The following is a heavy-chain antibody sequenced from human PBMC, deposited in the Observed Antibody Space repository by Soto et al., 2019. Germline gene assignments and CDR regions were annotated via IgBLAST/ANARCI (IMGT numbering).Heavy chain of an antibody. Sequence: SETLSLTCDVSGVSITSHYWNWIRQSPGMGLEWIGSTYFRGSASYNPSLKSRVTISLDTSKYQLSLTLSAVTAADSAVYYCARELRSRGWFDPWGPGILVTVSS. D-gene: IGHD2-15*01. J-gene: IGHJ5*02. CDR1: GVSITSHY. CDR3: ARELRSRGWFDP. CDR2: TYFRGSA. V-gene: IGHV4-59*11.